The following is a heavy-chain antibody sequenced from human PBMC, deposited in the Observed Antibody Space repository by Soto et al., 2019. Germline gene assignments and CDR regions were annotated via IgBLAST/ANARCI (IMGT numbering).Heavy chain of an antibody. D-gene: IGHD2-21*01. Sequence: EVQLLESGGGFVQRGGSLRLSCAASGFIFNNYAMTWVRQAPGKGLEWVARVSGRGGRAYYADSVKGRLTISRDNSNNTLYLQMTNVRGEDTAVYYCVRRAGGAVVWYYDLWGRGSLVNVFS. J-gene: IGHJ2*01. CDR1: GFIFNNYA. CDR2: VSGRGGRA. CDR3: VRRAGGAVVWYYDL. V-gene: IGHV3-23*01.